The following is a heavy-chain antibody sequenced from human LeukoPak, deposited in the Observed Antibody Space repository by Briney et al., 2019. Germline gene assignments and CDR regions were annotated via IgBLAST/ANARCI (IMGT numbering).Heavy chain of an antibody. D-gene: IGHD2/OR15-2a*01. CDR3: ATWAFYHGLDV. Sequence: GGSLRLSCVASGFSLGPYAMHWVRQPRGKGLEWVSHINAEVGRTYYADAVKGRFTISRDNSKDSLYLEMTGLRAEDSAIYYCATWAFYHGLDVWGRGTTVTVSS. V-gene: IGHV3-43*02. J-gene: IGHJ6*02. CDR2: INAEVGRT. CDR1: GFSLGPYA.